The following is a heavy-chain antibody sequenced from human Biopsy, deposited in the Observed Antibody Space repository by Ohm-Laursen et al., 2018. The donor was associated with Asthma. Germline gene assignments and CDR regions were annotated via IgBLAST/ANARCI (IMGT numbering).Heavy chain of an antibody. J-gene: IGHJ4*01. D-gene: IGHD4-11*01. CDR1: GYTFSDYG. Sequence: SLRLSCTASGYTFSDYGMSWVRQAPGKGLEWVAVISHDGQTQHYAESVKGRFALSRDNSQNTLYLQMISLRTDDTAVYYCAKRRGYSDFNDFDYWGHGTLVTVSS. CDR2: ISHDGQTQ. CDR3: AKRRGYSDFNDFDY. V-gene: IGHV3-30*18.